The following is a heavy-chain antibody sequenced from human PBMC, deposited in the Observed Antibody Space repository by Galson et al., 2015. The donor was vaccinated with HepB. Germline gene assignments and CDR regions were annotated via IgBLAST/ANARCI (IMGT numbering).Heavy chain of an antibody. D-gene: IGHD6-19*01. J-gene: IGHJ4*02. CDR2: IKQDGSEE. Sequence: SLRLSCAASGFTFSSYWMSWVRQAPGKGLEWVANIKQDGSEEYYVDSVKGRFTISRDNAKNSLYLQMNSLRAEDTAVYYCAREVGGAVAGYFDYWGQGTLVTVSS. V-gene: IGHV3-7*03. CDR3: AREVGGAVAGYFDY. CDR1: GFTFSSYW.